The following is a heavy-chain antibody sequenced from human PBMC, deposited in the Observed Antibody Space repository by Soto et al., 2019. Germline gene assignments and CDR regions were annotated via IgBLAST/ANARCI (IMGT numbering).Heavy chain of an antibody. CDR3: ARDLGPAHYYYYGMDV. CDR2: ISAYNGNT. CDR1: GYTFTSYG. Sequence: GASVKVSCKASGYTFTSYGISWVRQAPGQGLEWMGWISAYNGNTNYAQKLQGRVTMTTDTSTSTAYMELRSLRSDDTALYYCARDLGPAHYYYYGMDVWGQGTTVTVSS. J-gene: IGHJ6*02. V-gene: IGHV1-18*01.